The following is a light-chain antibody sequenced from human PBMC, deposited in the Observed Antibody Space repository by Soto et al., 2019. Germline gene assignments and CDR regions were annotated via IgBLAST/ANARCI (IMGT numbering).Light chain of an antibody. V-gene: IGLV1-44*01. CDR3: AAWDDSLNGPV. CDR1: RSNIGSNT. Sequence: QSVLTQPPSASGTPGQRVTISCSGSRSNIGSNTVAWYQQLPRMAPKLLIYSDNQRPSGVPDRFSGSKSGTSASLAISGLQSEDEADYYCAAWDDSLNGPVFGTGTQLTVL. CDR2: SDN. J-gene: IGLJ1*01.